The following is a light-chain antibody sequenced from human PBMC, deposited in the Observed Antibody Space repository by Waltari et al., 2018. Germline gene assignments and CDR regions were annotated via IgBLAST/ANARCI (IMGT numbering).Light chain of an antibody. CDR2: GAS. CDR3: QHYVRLPAT. CDR1: QSVGRT. Sequence: EIVLTQSPGTLSLSPGERATLSCRASQSVGRTLAWYQQKPVQAPRLLIYGASSRATDIPDRFSGSGSGTDFSLTINRLEPEDFAVYFCQHYVRLPATFGQGTKVEIK. V-gene: IGKV3-20*01. J-gene: IGKJ1*01.